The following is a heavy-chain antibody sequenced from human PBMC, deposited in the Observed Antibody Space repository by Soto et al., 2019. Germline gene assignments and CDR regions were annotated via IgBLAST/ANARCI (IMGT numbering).Heavy chain of an antibody. V-gene: IGHV1-3*04. Sequence: QAQFVQSGAEVKKPGASVQVSCKASGYSFTSYPVHWVRQAPGQRPEWMGWINTSNGHTKYSENFQGRVIMTRDTSASTVYMDLRSLRSEDTAMYYCAREGLAVFGPLQTFYYSAMDVWGQGTTVIVSS. J-gene: IGHJ6*01. D-gene: IGHD3-3*01. CDR3: AREGLAVFGPLQTFYYSAMDV. CDR2: INTSNGHT. CDR1: GYSFTSYP.